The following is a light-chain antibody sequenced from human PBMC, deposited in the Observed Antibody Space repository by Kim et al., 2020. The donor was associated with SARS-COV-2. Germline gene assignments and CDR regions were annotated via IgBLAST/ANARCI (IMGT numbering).Light chain of an antibody. CDR2: DVS. J-gene: IGLJ1*01. CDR3: SSHTSSSTRI. CDR1: DIYNY. Sequence: QSALTQPASVSGSPGQSITISCTGTDIYNYVSWYQQHPGKAPKLMIYDVSYRPSGVSNRFSGSKSGNTASLTISGLQAEDEADYYCSSHTSSSTRIFGTGTQLTVL. V-gene: IGLV2-14*03.